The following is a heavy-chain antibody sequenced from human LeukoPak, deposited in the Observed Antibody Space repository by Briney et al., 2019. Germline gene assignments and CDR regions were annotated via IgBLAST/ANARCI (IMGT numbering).Heavy chain of an antibody. J-gene: IGHJ3*02. Sequence: PGGSLRLSCAASGFTFSSYEMNWVRQAPGKGLEWVSYISSSGSTIYYADSVKGRFTISRDNAKNSLYLQMNSLRAEDTAVYYCARDPSVVVPAAMGAFDIWGQGTMVTVSS. V-gene: IGHV3-48*03. CDR2: ISSSGSTI. CDR1: GFTFSSYE. D-gene: IGHD2-2*01. CDR3: ARDPSVVVPAAMGAFDI.